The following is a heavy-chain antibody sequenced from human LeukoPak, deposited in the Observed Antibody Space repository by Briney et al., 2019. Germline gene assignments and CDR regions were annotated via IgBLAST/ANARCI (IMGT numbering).Heavy chain of an antibody. V-gene: IGHV1-2*02. CDR2: INPNSGGT. D-gene: IGHD2-21*02. J-gene: IGHJ5*02. CDR3: ARPSSVTATTNWFDP. Sequence: ASVTVSCKASGYTFTGYYMHWVRQAPGQGLEWMGWINPNSGGTNYAQKFQGRVTMTRDTSISTAYMELSRLRSDDTAVYYCARPSSVTATTNWFDPWGQGTLVTVSS. CDR1: GYTFTGYY.